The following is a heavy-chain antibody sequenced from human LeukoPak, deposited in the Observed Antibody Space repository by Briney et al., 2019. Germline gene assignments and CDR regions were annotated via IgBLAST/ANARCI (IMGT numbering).Heavy chain of an antibody. CDR2: IDYRGST. CDR3: ARSRSGYSYDHAAFDI. CDR1: GGSISSYY. D-gene: IGHD5-18*01. V-gene: IGHV4-59*01. Sequence: SETLSLTCTVSGGSISSYYWSWTRQPPGKGLEWIAYIDYRGSTTYNPSLKSRVTISVDTSRNQFSLKLSSVTAADTAVYYCARSRSGYSYDHAAFDIWGQGTMVTVSS. J-gene: IGHJ3*02.